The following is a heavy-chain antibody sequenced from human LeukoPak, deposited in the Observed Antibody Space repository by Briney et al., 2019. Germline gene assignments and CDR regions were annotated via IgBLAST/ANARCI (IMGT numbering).Heavy chain of an antibody. CDR2: IIPILGIA. J-gene: IGHJ6*02. CDR3: ARDLAVGSFFSYYGMDV. Sequence: GASVKVSCKASGGTFSSYAISWVRQAPGQGLEWMGRIIPILGIANYAQKFQGSVTITADKSTSTAYMELSSLRSEDTVVYYCARDLAVGSFFSYYGMDVWGQGTTVTVSS. V-gene: IGHV1-69*04. CDR1: GGTFSSYA. D-gene: IGHD6-19*01.